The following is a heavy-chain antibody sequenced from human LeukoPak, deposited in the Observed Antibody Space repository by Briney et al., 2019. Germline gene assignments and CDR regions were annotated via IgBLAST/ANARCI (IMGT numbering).Heavy chain of an antibody. CDR2: ISGSGGST. D-gene: IGHD1/OR15-1a*01. V-gene: IGHV3-23*01. CDR3: APGTSPNSRYFDH. J-gene: IGHJ4*02. CDR1: GFTFSNYA. Sequence: GGSLRLSCAASGFTFSNYAMSWVRQAPGKGLEWVLLISGSGGSTYYTDSVKGRFTISRDNSKNTLYMQMNSLRAEDTAVYYFAPGTSPNSRYFDHLGQGTLVTVSS.